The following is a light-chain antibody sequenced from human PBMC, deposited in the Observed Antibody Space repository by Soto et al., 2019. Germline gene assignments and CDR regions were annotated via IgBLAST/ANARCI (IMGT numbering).Light chain of an antibody. V-gene: IGKV1-5*03. J-gene: IGKJ1*01. CDR2: KAS. Sequence: DIQMTQSPSTLSGSVGDRVTITCRASQTISSWLAWYQQKPGKAPKLLIYKASTLKSGVPSRFSGSGSGTEFTLTIRSLQSDDFATYYCQHYNSYSEAFGQGPKVELK. CDR1: QTISSW. CDR3: QHYNSYSEA.